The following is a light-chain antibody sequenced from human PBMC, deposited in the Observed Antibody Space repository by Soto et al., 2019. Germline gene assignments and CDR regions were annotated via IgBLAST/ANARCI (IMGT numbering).Light chain of an antibody. CDR1: QSISSW. J-gene: IGKJ1*01. CDR2: DAS. Sequence: DVQMTQSPSTLSASVGDRVTITCRARQSISSWLAWYQQKPGKAPKLLIYDASSFESGVPSRFSGSGSGTEFTLTSSSLQPDDFATYYCQQYNSYSRTFGQGTKVEIK. CDR3: QQYNSYSRT. V-gene: IGKV1-5*01.